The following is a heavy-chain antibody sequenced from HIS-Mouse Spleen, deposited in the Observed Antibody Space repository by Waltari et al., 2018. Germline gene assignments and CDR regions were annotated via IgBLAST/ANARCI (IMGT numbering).Heavy chain of an antibody. CDR1: GGSISSSSYY. CDR2: IYYRGGT. D-gene: IGHD6-13*01. V-gene: IGHV4-39*07. CDR3: AREIPYSSSWYDWYFDL. J-gene: IGHJ2*01. Sequence: QLQLQESGPGLVKPSETLSLTCTVSGGSISSSSYYGGWIRQPPGKGLEWIGSIYYRGGTYYNPSLKSRVTITVDTSKNQFSLKLSSVTAADTAVYYCAREIPYSSSWYDWYFDLWGRGTLVTVSS.